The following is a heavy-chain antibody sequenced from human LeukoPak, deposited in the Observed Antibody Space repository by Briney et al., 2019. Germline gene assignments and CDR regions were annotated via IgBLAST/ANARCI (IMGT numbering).Heavy chain of an antibody. D-gene: IGHD6-13*01. CDR1: GGSISSSNW. V-gene: IGHV4-4*02. Sequence: PSETLSLTCAVSGGSISSSNWWSWVRQPPGKGLEWIGEIYHSESTNYNPSLKSRVTISIDKSKNQFSLKLSSVTAADTAVYYCASTKGGSSHEYFQHWGQGTLVTVSS. CDR2: IYHSEST. J-gene: IGHJ1*01. CDR3: ASTKGGSSHEYFQH.